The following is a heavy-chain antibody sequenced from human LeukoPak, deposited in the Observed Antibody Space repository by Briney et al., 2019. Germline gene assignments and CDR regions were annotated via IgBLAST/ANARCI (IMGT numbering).Heavy chain of an antibody. J-gene: IGHJ4*02. D-gene: IGHD6-13*01. CDR3: ARDGRGGQQLDY. CDR1: GFTFSSYG. CDR2: ISSSSSYI. V-gene: IGHV3-21*01. Sequence: GGSLRLSCAASGFTFSSYGMHWVRQAPGKGLEWVSSISSSSSYIYYADSVKGRFTISRDNAKNSLYLQMNSLRAEDTAVYYCARDGRGGQQLDYWGQGTLVTVSS.